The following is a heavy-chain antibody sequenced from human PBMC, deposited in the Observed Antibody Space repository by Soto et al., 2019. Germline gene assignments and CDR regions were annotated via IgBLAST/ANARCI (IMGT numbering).Heavy chain of an antibody. CDR1: EFTFSDYA. Sequence: QVQLVESGGGVVQPGRSLRLSCAASEFTFSDYAMYWVRQAPGKGLEWVAVISDDGDKVFYADSMKDRLTISRDNSKSTLFLQLTSLGPEDTALYYCARAHYHDSSVPNGHAFDIWGQGTLVTVSS. CDR3: ARAHYHDSSVPNGHAFDI. V-gene: IGHV3-30-3*01. J-gene: IGHJ3*02. CDR2: ISDDGDKV. D-gene: IGHD3-22*01.